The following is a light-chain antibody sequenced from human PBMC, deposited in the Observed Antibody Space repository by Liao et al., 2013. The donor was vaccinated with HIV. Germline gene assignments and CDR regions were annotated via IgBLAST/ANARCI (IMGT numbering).Light chain of an antibody. V-gene: IGLV3-1*01. CDR1: ELGYKY. Sequence: SDELTQPSSVSVSPGQTASITCSGDELGYKYASWYQQRPGQSPVLVIFQDSKRPSGVPGRFSGSNSENTATLTISGAQAMDEADYYCQAWDSSTAYVFGSGTKLAVL. CDR3: QAWDSSTAYV. CDR2: QDS. J-gene: IGLJ1*01.